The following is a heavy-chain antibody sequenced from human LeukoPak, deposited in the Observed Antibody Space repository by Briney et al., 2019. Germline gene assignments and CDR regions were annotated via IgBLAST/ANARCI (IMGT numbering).Heavy chain of an antibody. CDR3: ARNRGSGWSHFDY. Sequence: PSETLSLTCSVSGGSISDRSYYWGWIRQPPGKGLEWIGHIFFSGSTSYNPSLKSRVTISVDTSKNQFSLKLSSVTAADTAVYYCARNRGSGWSHFDYWGQGTLVTVSS. CDR2: IFFSGST. J-gene: IGHJ4*02. V-gene: IGHV4-61*05. D-gene: IGHD6-19*01. CDR1: GGSISDRSYY.